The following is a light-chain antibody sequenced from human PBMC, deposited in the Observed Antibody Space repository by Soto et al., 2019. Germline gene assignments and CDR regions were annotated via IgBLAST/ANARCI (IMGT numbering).Light chain of an antibody. J-gene: IGLJ1*01. CDR3: SSYTSSSTLYV. Sequence: QSALTQPASVTGSPGQSITISCTGTSSDVGGYNYVSWYQQHPGKAPKLMIYEVSNRPSGVSNRFSGAKSGNTASLTISGLQAEDEADYCCSSYTSSSTLYVVGTGTKLTVL. CDR1: SSDVGGYNY. CDR2: EVS. V-gene: IGLV2-14*01.